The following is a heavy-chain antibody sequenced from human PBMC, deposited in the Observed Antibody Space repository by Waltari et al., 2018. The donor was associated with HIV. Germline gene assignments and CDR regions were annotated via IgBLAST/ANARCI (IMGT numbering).Heavy chain of an antibody. Sequence: EVQLVESGGGVVQPGGSLRLSCTTSGFTFGDYTMHWVRQTPGKGLEWVSGINWNSDDIAYADTVRGRFTISRDNAKSSLYLQMNRLRPEDTALYYCARDTWDSSGYLQYWGRGTLVTVSS. CDR3: ARDTWDSSGYLQY. CDR2: INWNSDDI. V-gene: IGHV3-9*01. J-gene: IGHJ4*02. CDR1: GFTFGDYT. D-gene: IGHD3-22*01.